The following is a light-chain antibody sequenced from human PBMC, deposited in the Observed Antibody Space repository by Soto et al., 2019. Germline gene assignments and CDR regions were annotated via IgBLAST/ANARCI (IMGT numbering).Light chain of an antibody. V-gene: IGLV3-21*04. CDR3: QVWDSSTDHYV. J-gene: IGLJ1*01. CDR2: YDS. CDR1: NIGSKR. Sequence: SYELTQPPSVSVAPGKTARITCGGKNIGSKRVHWYQQKPGPAPVLVIYYDSDRPSGIPERFSGSNSGNTATLTISRVEAGDEADYYWQVWDSSTDHYVFGTGTKLTVL.